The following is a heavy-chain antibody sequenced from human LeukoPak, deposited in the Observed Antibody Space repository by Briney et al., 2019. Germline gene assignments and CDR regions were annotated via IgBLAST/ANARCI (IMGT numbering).Heavy chain of an antibody. D-gene: IGHD2-8*02. Sequence: GGSLRLSCAASGFTFSSYGMHWVRQAPGKGLEWVTTISYDGSNKYYTDSVKGRFTISRDNSKNTLYLQMNSLRAEDTALYYCAKDLRRYCAFDIWGQGTMVTVSS. CDR3: AKDLRRYCAFDI. CDR1: GFTFSSYG. J-gene: IGHJ3*02. CDR2: ISYDGSNK. V-gene: IGHV3-30*18.